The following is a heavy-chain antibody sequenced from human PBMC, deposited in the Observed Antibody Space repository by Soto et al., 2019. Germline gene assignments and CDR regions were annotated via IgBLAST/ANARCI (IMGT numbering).Heavy chain of an antibody. J-gene: IGHJ6*04. CDR3: ARAPDSSGYYYGXYXXYGMDV. D-gene: IGHD3-22*01. CDR2: IIPIFGTA. CDR1: GGTFSSYA. V-gene: IGHV1-69*01. Sequence: QVQLVQSGAEVKKPGSSVKVSCKASGGTFSSYAISWVRQAPGQGLEWMGGIIPIFGTANYAQKFQGRVTITADESTSTAYMELSSLRSEDTAVYYCARAPDSSGYYYGXYXXYGMDVWGXGTTVTVSS.